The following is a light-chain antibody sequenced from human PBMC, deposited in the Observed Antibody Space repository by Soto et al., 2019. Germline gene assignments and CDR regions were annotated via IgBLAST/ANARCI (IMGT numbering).Light chain of an antibody. CDR3: GTWDSSLSVYV. Sequence: SVLTQPPSVSAAPGQTVTISCSGSSSDIGNNYVSWYQQLPGTAPKLLIYDNDQRPSGIPDRFSGSKSGTSATLGITGLQTGDEADYYCGTWDSSLSVYVFGTGTKLTVL. J-gene: IGLJ1*01. CDR1: SSDIGNNY. V-gene: IGLV1-51*01. CDR2: DND.